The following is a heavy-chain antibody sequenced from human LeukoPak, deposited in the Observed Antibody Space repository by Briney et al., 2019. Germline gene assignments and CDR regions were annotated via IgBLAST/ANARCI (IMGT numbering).Heavy chain of an antibody. CDR1: GGSISSYY. J-gene: IGHJ4*02. Sequence: PSETLSLTCTVSGGSISSYYWSWIRQHPGKGLEWIGYIYYSGRTYYNPSLKSRVTISVDTSKNQFSLKLSSVTAADTAVFYCARFIAMGYYFDYWGQGTLVTVSS. CDR2: IYYSGRT. D-gene: IGHD5-18*01. CDR3: ARFIAMGYYFDY. V-gene: IGHV4-59*06.